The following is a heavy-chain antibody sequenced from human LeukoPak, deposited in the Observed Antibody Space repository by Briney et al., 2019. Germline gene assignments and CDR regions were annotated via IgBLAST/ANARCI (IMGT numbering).Heavy chain of an antibody. CDR2: ISYDGSNK. Sequence: GGSLRLSCAASGFTFSSYGMHWVRQAPGKGLEWVAVISYDGSNKYYADSVKGRFTISRDDSKNTLYLQMNSLRAEDTAVYYCARERGRAFDYWGQGTLVTVSS. V-gene: IGHV3-30*03. J-gene: IGHJ4*02. CDR1: GFTFSSYG. CDR3: ARERGRAFDY.